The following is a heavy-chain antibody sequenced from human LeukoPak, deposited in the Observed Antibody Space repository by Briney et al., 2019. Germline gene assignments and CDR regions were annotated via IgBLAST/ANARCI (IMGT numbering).Heavy chain of an antibody. CDR2: IYYSGST. D-gene: IGHD2-2*01. CDR3: ARVMVLPAAMGGNWFDP. J-gene: IGHJ5*02. Sequence: SETLSLTCTVSGGSISSSSYYWGWIRQPPGKGLEWIGYIYYSGSTYYNPSLKSRVTISVDTSKNQFSLKLSSVTAADTAVYYCARVMVLPAAMGGNWFDPWGQGTLVTVSS. V-gene: IGHV4-30-4*08. CDR1: GGSISSSSYY.